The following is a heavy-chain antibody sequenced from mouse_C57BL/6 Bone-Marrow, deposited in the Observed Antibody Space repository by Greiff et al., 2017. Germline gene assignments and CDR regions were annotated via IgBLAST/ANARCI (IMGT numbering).Heavy chain of an antibody. J-gene: IGHJ1*03. CDR3: ARPWPHYDYDVWDWCFDI. V-gene: IGHV5-12*01. CDR2: ISNGGGST. D-gene: IGHD2-4*01. CDR1: GFTFSDYY. Sequence: DVKLVESGGGLVQPGGSLKLSCAASGFTFSDYYMYWVRQTPEKRLEWVAYISNGGGSTYYPDTVKGRFTISRDNAKHTLYMQMSRLKSEDTASYYGARPWPHYDYDVWDWCFDIWGTGTAVTVSS.